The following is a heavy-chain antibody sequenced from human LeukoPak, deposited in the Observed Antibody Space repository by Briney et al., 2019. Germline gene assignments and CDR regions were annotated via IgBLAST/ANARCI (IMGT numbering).Heavy chain of an antibody. CDR2: INHSGST. D-gene: IGHD1-7*01. CDR3: ARGRDDPPIKSGELNY. Sequence: SETLSLTCAVYGGSFSGYYWSWIRQPPGKGLEWIGEINHSGSTNYNPSLKSRVTISVDTSKNQFSLKLSSVTAADTAVYYCARGRDDPPIKSGELNYWGQGTLVTVSS. J-gene: IGHJ4*02. CDR1: GGSFSGYY. V-gene: IGHV4-34*01.